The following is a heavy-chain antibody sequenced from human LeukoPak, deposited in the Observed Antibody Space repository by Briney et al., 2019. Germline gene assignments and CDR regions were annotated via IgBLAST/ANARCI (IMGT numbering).Heavy chain of an antibody. CDR3: ARAGRYCTNGVCYRTFDY. J-gene: IGHJ4*02. V-gene: IGHV3-13*01. Sequence: GGSLRLSCAASGFTFSSYDMHWVRHATGKGLEWVSAIGTAGDTYYPGSVKGRFTISRENAKNSLYLQMNSLRAGDTAVYYCARAGRYCTNGVCYRTFDYWGQGTLVTVSS. D-gene: IGHD2-8*01. CDR1: GFTFSSYD. CDR2: IGTAGDT.